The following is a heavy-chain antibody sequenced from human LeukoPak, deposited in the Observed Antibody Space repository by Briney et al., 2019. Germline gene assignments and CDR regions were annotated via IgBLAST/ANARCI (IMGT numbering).Heavy chain of an antibody. J-gene: IGHJ3*02. D-gene: IGHD1-14*01. CDR2: IRAAWAHP. Sequence: PGGPLRLSCAACGFRFRNNDMHWVRQAPGEGVEFVLAIRAAWAHPFYADSVKGRFTISFDNFQRSIYLQMDRLSPEDSVFYPFPRELGGTKTGGFDIWGQGTVVTVSS. CDR1: GFRFRNND. V-gene: IGHV3-64*02. CDR3: PRELGGTKTGGFDI.